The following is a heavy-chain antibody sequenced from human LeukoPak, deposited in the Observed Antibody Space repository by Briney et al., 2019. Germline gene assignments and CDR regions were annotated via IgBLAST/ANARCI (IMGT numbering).Heavy chain of an antibody. D-gene: IGHD1-26*01. V-gene: IGHV3-30*04. Sequence: GRSLRLSCAASGFTFSSYAMHWVRQAPGKGLEWVAVISYDGSNKYYADSVKGRFTISRDNSKNTLYLQMNSLRAEDTAVYYCARDLLVGATTTLYYWGQGTLVTVSS. CDR3: ARDLLVGATTTLYY. J-gene: IGHJ4*02. CDR1: GFTFSSYA. CDR2: ISYDGSNK.